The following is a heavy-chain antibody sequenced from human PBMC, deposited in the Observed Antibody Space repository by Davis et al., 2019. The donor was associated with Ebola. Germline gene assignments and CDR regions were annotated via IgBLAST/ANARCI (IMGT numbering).Heavy chain of an antibody. J-gene: IGHJ4*02. CDR3: ARDRFFAFDF. D-gene: IGHD3/OR15-3a*01. CDR1: GFVFSDFS. CDR2: ITKGSDAI. V-gene: IGHV3-48*02. Sequence: PGGSLRFSCAASGFVFSDFSMNWVRQAPGKGLEWITYITKGSDAIHYADSVKGRFTASRDNAKNSVFLQMSSLRDEDSAVYYCARDRFFAFDFWSQGVHVSVSS.